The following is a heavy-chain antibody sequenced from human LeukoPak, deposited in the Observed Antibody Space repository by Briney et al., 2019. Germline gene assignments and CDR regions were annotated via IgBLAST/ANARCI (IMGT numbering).Heavy chain of an antibody. CDR3: AKSAAGTGGYYYYYMDV. D-gene: IGHD6-19*01. Sequence: AGGSLRLSCAASGFTFDDYAMHWVRQSPGKGLEWVSGISWNSGNIGYADSVKGRFTISRDNAKNSLYLQMNSLRAEDTALYYCAKSAAGTGGYYYYYMDVWGKGTTVTISS. V-gene: IGHV3-9*01. J-gene: IGHJ6*03. CDR2: ISWNSGNI. CDR1: GFTFDDYA.